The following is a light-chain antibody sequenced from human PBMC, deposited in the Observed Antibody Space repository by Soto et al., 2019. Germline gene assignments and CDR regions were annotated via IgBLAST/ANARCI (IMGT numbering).Light chain of an antibody. J-gene: IGLJ2*01. CDR3: SSYTSTSTVV. Sequence: QSVLTQPASVSGSPGQSITISCTGTSSDVGGFNYVSWYQQHPGKAPKLLIYEVSNRPSGISSRFSGSKSGNTASLTISGVQAEDEGDYYCSSYTSTSTVVFGGGTKVTVL. CDR2: EVS. CDR1: SSDVGGFNY. V-gene: IGLV2-14*01.